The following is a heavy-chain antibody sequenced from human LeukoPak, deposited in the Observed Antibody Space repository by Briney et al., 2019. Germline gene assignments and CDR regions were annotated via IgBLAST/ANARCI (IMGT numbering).Heavy chain of an antibody. CDR1: GYTFTSYG. Sequence: ASVKVSCKASGYTFTSYGISWVRQAPGQGLEWMGWISAYNGNTNYAQKLQGRVTMTTDTSTSTAYMELRSPRSDDTAVYYCARAYYDFWSGYPTDYWGQGTLVTVSS. D-gene: IGHD3-3*01. CDR2: ISAYNGNT. CDR3: ARAYYDFWSGYPTDY. J-gene: IGHJ4*02. V-gene: IGHV1-18*01.